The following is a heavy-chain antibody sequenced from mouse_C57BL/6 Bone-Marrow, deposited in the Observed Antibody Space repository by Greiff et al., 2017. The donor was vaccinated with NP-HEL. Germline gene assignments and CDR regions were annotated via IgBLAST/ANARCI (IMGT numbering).Heavy chain of an antibody. J-gene: IGHJ1*03. CDR2: INPSTGGT. Sequence: VQLKQSGPELVKPGASVKISCKASGYSFTGYYMNWVKQSPEKSLEWIGEINPSTGGTTYNQKFKAKATLTVDKSSSTAYMQLKSLTSEDSAVYYCARSMTTVGVWGTGTTVTVSS. D-gene: IGHD1-1*01. CDR1: GYSFTGYY. CDR3: ARSMTTVGV. V-gene: IGHV1-42*01.